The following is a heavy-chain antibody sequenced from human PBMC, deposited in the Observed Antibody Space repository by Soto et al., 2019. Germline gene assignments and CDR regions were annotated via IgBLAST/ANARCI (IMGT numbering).Heavy chain of an antibody. CDR3: ASMVSMVRGVTTHY. Sequence: GGSLRLSCAASGFTFSSYGMHWVRQAPGKGLEWVAVISYDGSNKYYADSVKGRFTISRDNSKNTLYLQMNSLRAEDTAVYYCASMVSMVRGVTTHYWGQGTLVTVSS. V-gene: IGHV3-30*03. CDR1: GFTFSSYG. CDR2: ISYDGSNK. D-gene: IGHD3-10*01. J-gene: IGHJ4*02.